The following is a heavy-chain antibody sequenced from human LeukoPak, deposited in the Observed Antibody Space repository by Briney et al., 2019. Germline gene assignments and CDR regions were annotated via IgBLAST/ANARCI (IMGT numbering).Heavy chain of an antibody. CDR2: ISSGGSTI. J-gene: IGHJ4*02. CDR1: GFTFSDYY. Sequence: KPGGSLRLSCAASGFTFSDYYMSWIRQAPGKGLEWVSYISSGGSTIYYADSVKGRFTISRDNAKNSLYLQMNSLRAEDTAVYYCARDLIDYVWGSYRYTDGYFDYWGQGTLVTVSS. CDR3: ARDLIDYVWGSYRYTDGYFDY. V-gene: IGHV3-11*04. D-gene: IGHD3-16*02.